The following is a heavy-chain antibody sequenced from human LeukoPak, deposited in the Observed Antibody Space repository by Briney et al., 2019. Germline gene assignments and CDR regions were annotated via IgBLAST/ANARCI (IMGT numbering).Heavy chain of an antibody. V-gene: IGHV1-8*01. CDR1: GYTFTSYD. CDR3: ARGTLTQESVRGKVYYYYYMDV. CDR2: MNPNSGNT. Sequence: ASVKVSCKASGYTFTSYDINWVRQATGQGLEWMGWMNPNSGNTGYAQKFQGRVTMTRNTSISTAYMELSSLRSEDTAVYYCARGTLTQESVRGKVYYYYYMDVWGKGTTVTISS. J-gene: IGHJ6*03. D-gene: IGHD3-10*01.